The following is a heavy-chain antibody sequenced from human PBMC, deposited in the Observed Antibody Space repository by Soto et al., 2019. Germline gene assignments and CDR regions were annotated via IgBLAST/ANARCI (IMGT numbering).Heavy chain of an antibody. CDR3: ARDRGYDFWSGYYNFDY. J-gene: IGHJ4*02. Sequence: PSETLSLTCAVSGYSISSGYYWGWIRQPPGKGLEWIGSIYHSGSTYYNPSLKSRVTISVDTSKNQFSLKLSSVTAADTAVYYCARDRGYDFWSGYYNFDYWGQGTLVTVSS. CDR2: IYHSGST. CDR1: GYSISSGYY. D-gene: IGHD3-3*01. V-gene: IGHV4-38-2*02.